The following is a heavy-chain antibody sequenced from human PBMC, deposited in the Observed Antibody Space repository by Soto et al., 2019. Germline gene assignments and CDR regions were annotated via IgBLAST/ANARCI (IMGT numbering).Heavy chain of an antibody. V-gene: IGHV3-30-3*01. CDR2: ISYDGNNK. J-gene: IGHJ5*02. CDR1: GFTFSSYA. D-gene: IGHD4-17*01. CDR3: ARSQQTTETSPLADP. Sequence: QVQLVESGGGVVQPGRSLRLSCAASGFTFSSYALHWVRQAPGKGLEWVTVISYDGNNKYYADSVEGRFTISRDNSKNTLYLQMNSLRTEDTGVYYCARSQQTTETSPLADPWGQGTLVTVSS.